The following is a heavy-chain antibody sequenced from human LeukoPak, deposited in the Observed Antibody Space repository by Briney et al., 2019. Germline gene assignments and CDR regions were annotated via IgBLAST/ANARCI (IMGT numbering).Heavy chain of an antibody. CDR1: GFSFSSNW. J-gene: IGHJ4*02. V-gene: IGHV3-7*01. CDR2: IKEDGSED. D-gene: IGHD3-3*01. Sequence: PGGSLRLSCAASGFSFSSNWMSWVRQAPGKRLEWVANIKEDGSEDYYVDSVKGRFTISRDNSKNTLYLQMNSLRAEDTAVYYCAKDLLEWLFDTTYFDYWGQGTLVTVSS. CDR3: AKDLLEWLFDTTYFDY.